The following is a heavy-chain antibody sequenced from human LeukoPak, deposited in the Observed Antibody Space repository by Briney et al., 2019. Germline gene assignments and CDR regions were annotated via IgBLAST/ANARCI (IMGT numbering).Heavy chain of an antibody. V-gene: IGHV5-51*06. J-gene: IGHJ5*02. CDR2: IYPHHSET. CDR3: WVQMGAVGVVAGGSYESAYWFDP. CDR1: GYNFVRYW. D-gene: IGHD3-3*01. Sequence: ASVNVSCKACGYNFVRYWIGWVRQVPGKGREGVGSIYPHHSETKYRPSFQGQVSISVDKSINTAYLQSESLQASDNASYFLWVQMGAVGVVAGGSYESAYWFDPWGQGTQVTVSS.